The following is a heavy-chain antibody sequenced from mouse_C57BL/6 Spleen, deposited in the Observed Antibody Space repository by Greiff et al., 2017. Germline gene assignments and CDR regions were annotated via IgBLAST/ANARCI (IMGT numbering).Heavy chain of an antibody. D-gene: IGHD4-1*01. J-gene: IGHJ4*01. CDR1: GSTFTDYY. Sequence: VQLQHSGPELVKPGASVKISCKASGSTFTDYYMNWVKQRHGKSFDWFGDINPNNGGTSYNPMFKGKATLTVDKSSITAYMELRSLTSEDSAAYYCARVGKLVFMDYWGQGTAVTVSS. V-gene: IGHV1-26*01. CDR3: ARVGKLVFMDY. CDR2: INPNNGGT.